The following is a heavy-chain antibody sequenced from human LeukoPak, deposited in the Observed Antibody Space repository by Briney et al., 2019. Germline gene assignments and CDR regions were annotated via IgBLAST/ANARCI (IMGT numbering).Heavy chain of an antibody. Sequence: SVKVSCKASGGTFSSYAISWMRQAPGQGLEWMGGIIPIFGTANYAQKFQGRVTITADESTSTAYMELSSLRSEDTAVYYCARGGYCSSTSCYTYYYYYYYMDVWGKGTTVTVSS. J-gene: IGHJ6*03. V-gene: IGHV1-69*13. CDR2: IIPIFGTA. CDR3: ARGGYCSSTSCYTYYYYYYYMDV. CDR1: GGTFSSYA. D-gene: IGHD2-2*02.